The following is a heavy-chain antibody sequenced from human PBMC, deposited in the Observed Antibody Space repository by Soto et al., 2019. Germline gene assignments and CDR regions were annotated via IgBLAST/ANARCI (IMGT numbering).Heavy chain of an antibody. J-gene: IGHJ3*02. CDR2: IYWDDDKSYSK. V-gene: IGHV2-5*02. CDR3: AHRRHIAAIMGAPHDAFDI. D-gene: IGHD1-26*01. CDR1: GFPLSTSRVG. Sequence: SGPTLVNPTQTLTLTCTLSGFPLSTSRVGVGWIRQPPGKALEWLALIYWDDDKSYSKSYSPSLKSRLTITKDTSKIQVVLTMTNMDPVDTATYFCAHRRHIAAIMGAPHDAFDIWRKGTMVTVSS.